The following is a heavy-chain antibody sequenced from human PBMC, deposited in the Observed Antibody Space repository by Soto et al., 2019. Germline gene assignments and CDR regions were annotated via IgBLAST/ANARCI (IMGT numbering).Heavy chain of an antibody. V-gene: IGHV3-30-3*01. CDR1: GFTFSSYA. CDR3: ARDRVEQQLVKGRRRLKPSYYYYGMDV. Sequence: PGGSLRLSCAASGFTFSSYAMHWVRQAPGKGLEWVAVISYDGSNKYYADSVKGRFTISRDNSKNTLYLQMNSLRAEDTAVYYCARDRVEQQLVKGRRRLKPSYYYYGMDVWGQGTTVTVSS. J-gene: IGHJ6*02. D-gene: IGHD6-13*01. CDR2: ISYDGSNK.